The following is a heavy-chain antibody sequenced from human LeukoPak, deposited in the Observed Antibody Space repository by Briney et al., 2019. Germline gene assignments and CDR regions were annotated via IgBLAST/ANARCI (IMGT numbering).Heavy chain of an antibody. D-gene: IGHD3-16*01. CDR3: AGDPENMIIFGGVIPFKNS. Sequence: GGSLRLSCTASEFTFSIYWMSWVRQAPGKGLERVANIKQDGSEKYYVDSVKGRFTISRDNAKNSLYLQMNSRRAEDTAVYYCAGDPENMIIFGGVIPFKNSWGQGTLVTVSS. V-gene: IGHV3-7*01. J-gene: IGHJ4*02. CDR1: EFTFSIYW. CDR2: IKQDGSEK.